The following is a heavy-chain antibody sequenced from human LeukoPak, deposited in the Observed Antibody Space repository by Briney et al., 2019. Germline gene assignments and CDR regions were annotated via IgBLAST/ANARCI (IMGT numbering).Heavy chain of an antibody. V-gene: IGHV3-23*01. CDR1: GFTFSSYG. D-gene: IGHD6-13*01. Sequence: GGSLRLSCAASGFTFSSYGMSWVRQAPGKGLEWVSGISDSGRNTYYADSVKGRFTISRDISKNTLYLQMNSLRAEDTAVYYCANAYSAAYWGQGTLVTVSS. CDR2: ISDSGRNT. J-gene: IGHJ4*02. CDR3: ANAYSAAY.